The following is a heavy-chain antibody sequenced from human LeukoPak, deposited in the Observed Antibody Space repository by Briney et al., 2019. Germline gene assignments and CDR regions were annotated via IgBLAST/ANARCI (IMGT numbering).Heavy chain of an antibody. Sequence: GESLQISCQGSGYTFTNHWIGWVRPMPGKGLELMGIIFPRDSDTRYSPSFQGQVTISADKTISTAYLQWSSLKASDSAMYYCARRDTSTWFDHWGQGTLVTVSS. CDR3: ARRDTSTWFDH. D-gene: IGHD2-2*01. CDR2: IFPRDSDT. V-gene: IGHV5-51*01. J-gene: IGHJ5*02. CDR1: GYTFTNHW.